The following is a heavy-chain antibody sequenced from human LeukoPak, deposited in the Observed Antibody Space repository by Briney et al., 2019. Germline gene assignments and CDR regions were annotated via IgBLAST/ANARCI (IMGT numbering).Heavy chain of an antibody. CDR3: ASYTYSYGFDY. D-gene: IGHD5-18*01. J-gene: IGHJ4*02. V-gene: IGHV4-59*08. Sequence: PSETLSLTCTVSGGSIGSYYWSWIRQPPGKGLEWIGYIYYSGSTNYNPSLKSRVTISVDTSKNQFSLKLSSVTAADTAVYYCASYTYSYGFDYWGQGTLVTVSS. CDR1: GGSIGSYY. CDR2: IYYSGST.